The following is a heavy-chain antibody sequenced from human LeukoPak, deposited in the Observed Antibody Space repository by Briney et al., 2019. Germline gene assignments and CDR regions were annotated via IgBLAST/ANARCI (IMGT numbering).Heavy chain of an antibody. V-gene: IGHV3-30-3*01. J-gene: IGHJ4*02. CDR1: GFTFSSYA. CDR2: ISYDGSNK. CDR3: ARFNKYYGSGSYYNPFDY. Sequence: GGSLRLSCAASGFTFSSYAMHWVRQAPGKGLEWVAVISYDGSNKYYADSVKGRFTISRDNSKNTLYLQMNSLRAEDTAVYYCARFNKYYGSGSYYNPFDYWGQGTLVTVSS. D-gene: IGHD3-10*01.